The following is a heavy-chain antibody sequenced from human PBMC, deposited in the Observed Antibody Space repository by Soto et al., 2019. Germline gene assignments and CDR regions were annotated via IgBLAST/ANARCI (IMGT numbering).Heavy chain of an antibody. CDR2: ISPYNDDT. J-gene: IGHJ6*02. CDR1: GYSFSSYG. Sequence: QAQLVQSGAEVKKPGASVKVSCKASGYSFSSYGITWVRQAPGQGLEWLGWISPYNDDTKYAQRLQGRVTMTTDTSTRTAYMDIRGLRSDDTDIYYCARGGYYDSSGARNYHYYGMDVWGQGTTVTVSS. CDR3: ARGGYYDSSGARNYHYYGMDV. D-gene: IGHD3-22*01. V-gene: IGHV1-18*01.